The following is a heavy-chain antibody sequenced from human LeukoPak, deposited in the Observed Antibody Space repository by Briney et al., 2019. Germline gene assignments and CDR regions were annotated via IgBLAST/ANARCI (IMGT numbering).Heavy chain of an antibody. CDR2: ISGSGT. Sequence: GGSLRLSCEASGFTFSNYAMNWVRQTPGKGLDWVSTISGSGTYYADSVKGRFTISRDNSKNTLYLQMNSLRVEDTALYYCARHSSGYSNNDYWGQGILVTVSS. J-gene: IGHJ4*02. V-gene: IGHV3-23*01. CDR1: GFTFSNYA. D-gene: IGHD3-22*01. CDR3: ARHSSGYSNNDY.